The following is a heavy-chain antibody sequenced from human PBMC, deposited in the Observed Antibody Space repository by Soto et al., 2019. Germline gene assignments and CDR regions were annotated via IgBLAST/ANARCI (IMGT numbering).Heavy chain of an antibody. V-gene: IGHV5-51*01. Sequence: GESLKISCKGSGYSFTSYWIGWVRQMPGKGLEWMGIIYPGDSDTRYSPSFQGQVTISADKSISTAYLQWSSLKASDTAMYYCARHGSSVQQQLDLDYWGQGTLVTVSS. J-gene: IGHJ4*02. CDR1: GYSFTSYW. D-gene: IGHD6-13*01. CDR3: ARHGSSVQQQLDLDY. CDR2: IYPGDSDT.